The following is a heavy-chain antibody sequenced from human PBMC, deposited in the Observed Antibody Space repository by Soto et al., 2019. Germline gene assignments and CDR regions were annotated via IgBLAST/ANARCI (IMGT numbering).Heavy chain of an antibody. V-gene: IGHV3-23*01. Sequence: GGSLRLSCVASTFTFTNYAMAWVRQAPGEGLEWVSAISGSGGTTYYAESVKGRFSISRDNPKNTLYLHLNSLRVEDTAIYYCATISDRGIAAALDSWGQGTLVTVSS. CDR1: TFTFTNYA. D-gene: IGHD6-13*01. CDR2: ISGSGGTT. J-gene: IGHJ4*02. CDR3: ATISDRGIAAALDS.